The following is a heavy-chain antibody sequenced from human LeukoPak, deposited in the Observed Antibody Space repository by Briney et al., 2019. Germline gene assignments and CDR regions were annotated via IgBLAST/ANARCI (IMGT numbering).Heavy chain of an antibody. V-gene: IGHV4-59*01. CDR3: ASIVVVPADAYYYYYYYMDV. J-gene: IGHJ6*03. CDR1: GGSISSYY. Sequence: SETLSLTCTVSGGSISSYYWSWIRQPPGKGLEWIGYIYYSGSTNYNPSLKSRVTISVDTSKNQFSLKLSSVTAADTAVYYCASIVVVPADAYYYYYYYMDVWGKGASVTVSS. D-gene: IGHD2-2*01. CDR2: IYYSGST.